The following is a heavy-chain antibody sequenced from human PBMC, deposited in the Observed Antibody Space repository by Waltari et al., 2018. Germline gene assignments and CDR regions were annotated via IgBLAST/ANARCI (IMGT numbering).Heavy chain of an antibody. CDR1: GFTFGSYA. CDR2: IRSTGGTT. Sequence: EVQLLESGGGVVHPGGSLRLSCAAAGFTFGSYAMIWVRQAPGKGLEWVSGIRSTGGTTYYRDSVKGRFTISRDNSKNTVYLQMNSPGVEDTAIYYCAKDSLYSSGWPDGFDVWGQGTKVTVSS. V-gene: IGHV3-23*01. D-gene: IGHD6-19*01. CDR3: AKDSLYSSGWPDGFDV. J-gene: IGHJ3*01.